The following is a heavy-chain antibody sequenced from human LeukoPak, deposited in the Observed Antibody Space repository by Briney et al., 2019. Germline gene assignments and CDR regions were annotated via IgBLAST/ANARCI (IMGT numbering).Heavy chain of an antibody. D-gene: IGHD3-10*01. Sequence: SQTLSLTCAVSGGSISSGGYSWSWIRQPPGKGLEWIGYIYHSGSTYYNPSLKSRVTISVDRSKNQFSLKLSSVTAADTAVYYCARADTSGSYSSDAFDIWGQGTMVTVSS. J-gene: IGHJ3*02. CDR1: GGSISSGGYS. CDR2: IYHSGST. V-gene: IGHV4-30-2*01. CDR3: ARADTSGSYSSDAFDI.